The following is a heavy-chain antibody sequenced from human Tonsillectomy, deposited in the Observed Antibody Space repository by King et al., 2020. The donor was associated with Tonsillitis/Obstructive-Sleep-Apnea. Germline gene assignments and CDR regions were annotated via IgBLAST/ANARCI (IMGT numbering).Heavy chain of an antibody. D-gene: IGHD6-19*01. J-gene: IGHJ4*02. Sequence: VQLVESGGGLVQPGGSLRLSCTASGFTFSSYSMNWVRQAPGKGLEGVSYISSSSSTTYYADSVKVRFTISRDNAKNSLYLQMNSLRDEDTAIYYCARGGWDYWGQGTLVTVSS. CDR1: GFTFSSYS. V-gene: IGHV3-48*02. CDR3: ARGGWDY. CDR2: ISSSSSTT.